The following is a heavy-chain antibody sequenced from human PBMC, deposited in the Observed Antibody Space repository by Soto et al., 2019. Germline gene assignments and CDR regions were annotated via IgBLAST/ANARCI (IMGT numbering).Heavy chain of an antibody. Sequence: ASVKVSCKTSGYTFTGYYIHWVRQAPGQGLEWMGWVNPNSGGTHYAQKFQGWVTMTRDTSINTAYMEMSRLIFDDTAVYYCARDRGLRWYFDYWGQGTPVTVSS. J-gene: IGHJ4*02. CDR2: VNPNSGGT. V-gene: IGHV1-2*04. CDR3: ARDRGLRWYFDY. CDR1: GYTFTGYY. D-gene: IGHD4-17*01.